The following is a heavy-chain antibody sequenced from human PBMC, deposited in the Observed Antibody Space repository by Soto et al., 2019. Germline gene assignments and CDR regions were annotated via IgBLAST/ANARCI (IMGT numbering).Heavy chain of an antibody. CDR2: ISYDGSNK. V-gene: IGHV3-30*18. CDR3: AKDLSGYGGNSYYYYGMDV. Sequence: QVQLVESGGGVVQPGRSLRLSCAASGFTFSSYGMHWVRQAPGKGLEWVAVISYDGSNKYYADSVKGRFTISRDNYKNTLYLQMNSLRAEDTAVYYCAKDLSGYGGNSYYYYGMDVWGQGTTVTVYS. CDR1: GFTFSSYG. J-gene: IGHJ6*02. D-gene: IGHD4-17*01.